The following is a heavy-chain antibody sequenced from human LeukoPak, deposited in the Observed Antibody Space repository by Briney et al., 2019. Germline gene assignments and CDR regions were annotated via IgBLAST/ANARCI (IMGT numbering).Heavy chain of an antibody. V-gene: IGHV1-18*01. CDR3: ARIDWGSHAFDI. J-gene: IGHJ3*02. CDR2: ISAYNGNT. D-gene: IGHD7-27*01. CDR1: GYTFTSYG. Sequence: ASVKVSCQASGYTFTSYGISWVRQAPGQGLEWMGWISAYNGNTSYAQKLQGRVTMTTDTSTSTAYMELRSLRSDDTAVYYCARIDWGSHAFDIWGQGTMVTDSS.